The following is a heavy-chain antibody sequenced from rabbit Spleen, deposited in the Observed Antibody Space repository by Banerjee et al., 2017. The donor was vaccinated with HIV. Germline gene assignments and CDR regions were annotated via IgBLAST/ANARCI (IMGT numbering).Heavy chain of an antibody. V-gene: IGHV1S40*01. CDR3: AREPYYSYGDAGYGGFNL. CDR2: IAGSSSGFT. D-gene: IGHD6-1*01. Sequence: QSLGESGGDLVKPGASLTLTCTASGFSFSSSDYMCWVRQAPGKGLEWISCIAGSSSGFTYSATWAKGRFTCSKTSSTTVTLQMTSLTVADTATYFCAREPYYSYGDAGYGGFNLWGQGTLVTVS. CDR1: GFSFSSSDY. J-gene: IGHJ4*01.